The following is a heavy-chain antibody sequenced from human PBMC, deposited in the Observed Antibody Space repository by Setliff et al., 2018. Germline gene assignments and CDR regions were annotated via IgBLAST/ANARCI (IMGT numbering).Heavy chain of an antibody. CDR1: GFTVTSNY. J-gene: IGHJ4*02. V-gene: IGHV3-53*01. CDR3: AGDPPGPHLVYTY. CDR2: IYTGGST. D-gene: IGHD3-16*01. Sequence: GGSLRLSCAASGFTVTSNYMSWVRQAPGKGLEWVSVIYTGGSTYYADSVKGRFTISRDNSKNTLYLQMNGLRAEDTAIYYCAGDPPGPHLVYTYWGQGALVTVSS.